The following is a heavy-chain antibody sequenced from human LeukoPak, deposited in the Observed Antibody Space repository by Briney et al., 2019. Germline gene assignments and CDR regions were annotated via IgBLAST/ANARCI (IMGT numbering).Heavy chain of an antibody. V-gene: IGHV1-2*02. CDR3: ARGERAAAGWFNWFDP. Sequence: GVSVKVSCKASGYTFTGYYMHWVQQAPGQGLEWMGWINPNSGGTNYAQKFQGRVTMTRDTSISTAYMELSRLRSDDTAVYYCARGERAAAGWFNWFDPWGQGTLVTVSS. J-gene: IGHJ5*02. D-gene: IGHD6-13*01. CDR1: GYTFTGYY. CDR2: INPNSGGT.